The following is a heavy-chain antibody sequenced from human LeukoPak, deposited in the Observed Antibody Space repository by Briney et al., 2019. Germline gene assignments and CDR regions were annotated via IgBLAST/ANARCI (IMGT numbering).Heavy chain of an antibody. CDR1: GGSISSGAYS. CDR3: ARGGSSGGSWGLEYFQH. V-gene: IGHV4-30-2*01. J-gene: IGHJ1*01. D-gene: IGHD2-15*01. CDR2: IYHSGST. Sequence: PSQTLSLTCAVYGGSISSGAYSWSWIRQPPGKGLEWIGYIYHSGSTYYNPSLKSRVTISVDRSKNQFSLKLSSVTAADTAVYYCARGGSSGGSWGLEYFQHWGQGTLVTVSS.